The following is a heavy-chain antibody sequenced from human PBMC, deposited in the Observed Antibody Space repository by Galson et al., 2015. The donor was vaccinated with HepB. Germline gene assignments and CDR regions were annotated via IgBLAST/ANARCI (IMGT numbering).Heavy chain of an antibody. J-gene: IGHJ4*02. CDR3: ASIAVAGTDLDY. CDR1: GYSFTTYW. V-gene: IGHV5-10-1*01. D-gene: IGHD6-19*01. Sequence: QSGAEVKKPGESLRISCKGSGYSFTTYWINWVRQMPGKGLEWMGRIDPRDSYTNYSPSFQGLVTISADKSISTAYLQWSSLKASDTAMYYCASIAVAGTDLDYWGQGTLVTVST. CDR2: IDPRDSYT.